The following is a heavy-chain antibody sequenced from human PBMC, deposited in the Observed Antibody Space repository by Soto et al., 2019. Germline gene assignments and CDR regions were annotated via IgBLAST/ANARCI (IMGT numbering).Heavy chain of an antibody. CDR3: ARDHGSLNWFDP. Sequence: GASVKVSCKASGGTFSSYAISWVRQAPGQGLEWMGGIIPIFGTANYAQKFQGRVTITADESTSTAYMELSSLRSGDTAVYYCARDHGSLNWFDPWGQGTLVTVSS. D-gene: IGHD6-13*01. J-gene: IGHJ5*02. V-gene: IGHV1-69*13. CDR1: GGTFSSYA. CDR2: IIPIFGTA.